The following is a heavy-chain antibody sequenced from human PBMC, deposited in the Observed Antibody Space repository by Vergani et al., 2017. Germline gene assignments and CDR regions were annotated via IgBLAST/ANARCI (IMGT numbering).Heavy chain of an antibody. J-gene: IGHJ5*02. CDR1: GGSFSCYY. CDR2: INHSGST. Sequence: QVQLQQWGAGLLKPSETLSLTCAVYGGSFSCYYWSWIRQPPGKGLEWVGEINHSGSTNYHPSLKSRVTISVDTSKNQFSLKLSSVTAEDTAVYYCARGGGNLDPWGQGTLVTVSS. D-gene: IGHD4-23*01. V-gene: IGHV4-34*01. CDR3: ARGGGNLDP.